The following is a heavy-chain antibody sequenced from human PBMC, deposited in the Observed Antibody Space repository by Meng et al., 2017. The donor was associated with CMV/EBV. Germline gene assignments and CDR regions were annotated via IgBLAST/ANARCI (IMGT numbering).Heavy chain of an antibody. CDR1: EFTFSSYW. CDR3: VRDDSSGQFYFDY. CDR2: INQDGNER. V-gene: IGHV3-7*01. D-gene: IGHD3-22*01. Sequence: GESLKIPCAASEFTFSSYWMTWVRQAPGKGLERVANINQDGNERYYLHSVKGRFPISRDNAENSLYLQMSSLKAEDTAVYYCVRDDSSGQFYFDYWGQGAMVTVSS. J-gene: IGHJ4*02.